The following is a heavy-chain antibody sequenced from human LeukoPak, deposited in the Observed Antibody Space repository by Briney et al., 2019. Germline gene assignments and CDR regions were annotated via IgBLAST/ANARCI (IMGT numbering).Heavy chain of an antibody. CDR2: ISGSGGST. CDR3: AKSQGYFDY. CDR1: GFTFSSYA. V-gene: IGHV3-23*01. Sequence: GGSLRLSCAASGFTFSSYAMSWVRQAPGKGLEWVSAISGSGGSTFYADSVKGRFTISRDNSKNTVYLQMHSLRAEDTAVYYCAKSQGYFDYWGQGTLVTVSS. J-gene: IGHJ4*02.